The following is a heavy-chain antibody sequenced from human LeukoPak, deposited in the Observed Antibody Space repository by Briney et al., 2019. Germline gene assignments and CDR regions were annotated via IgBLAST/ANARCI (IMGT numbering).Heavy chain of an antibody. CDR1: GYTFTGYY. CDR3: ARVYSSGWYHWFDT. J-gene: IGHJ5*02. CDR2: INPNSGGT. V-gene: IGHV1-2*02. D-gene: IGHD6-19*01. Sequence: ASVKVSCKASGYTFTGYYMHWVRQAPGQGLEWMGWINPNSGGTNYAQKFQGRVTMTRDTSISTAYMELSRLRSDDTAIYYCARVYSSGWYHWFDTWGQGTLVTVSS.